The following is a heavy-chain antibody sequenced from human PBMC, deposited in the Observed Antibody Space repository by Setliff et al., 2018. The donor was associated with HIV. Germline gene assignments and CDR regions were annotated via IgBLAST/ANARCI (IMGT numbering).Heavy chain of an antibody. D-gene: IGHD6-19*01. CDR3: ARDLSTGFFSAAY. J-gene: IGHJ4*02. V-gene: IGHV1-46*02. CDR2: INPSGDFT. Sequence: ASVKVSCKASGYTFNTYYVHWVRQAPGQGLEWMGLINPSGDFTFYAQKFQGRVIMTRDTSADTVYLEIRSLISEDTAVYYCARDLSTGFFSAAYWGQGALVTVSS. CDR1: GYTFNTYY.